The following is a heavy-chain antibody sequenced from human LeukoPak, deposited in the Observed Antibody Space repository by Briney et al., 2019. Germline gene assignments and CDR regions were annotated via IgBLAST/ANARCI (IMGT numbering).Heavy chain of an antibody. D-gene: IGHD3-10*01. CDR1: GFTVSSNY. CDR2: IYSGGST. CDR3: ARDNAPAYYYGSGSEFGWFDP. J-gene: IGHJ5*02. V-gene: IGHV3-66*01. Sequence: TGGSLRLSCAASGFTVSSNYMSWVRQAPGKGLEWVSVIYSGGSTYYADSVKGRFTISRDNSKNTLYLQMNSPRAEDTAVYYCARDNAPAYYYGSGSEFGWFDPWGQGTLVTVSS.